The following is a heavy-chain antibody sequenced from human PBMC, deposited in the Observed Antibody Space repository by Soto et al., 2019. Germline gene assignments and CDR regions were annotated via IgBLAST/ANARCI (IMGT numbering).Heavy chain of an antibody. V-gene: IGHV1-69*13. CDR3: ARVFGYCSSTSCLGYYYYGMDV. CDR2: IIPIFGTA. D-gene: IGHD2-2*01. Sequence: GAAGKVSCQASGGTFRSYAISRVGQAPGQGLAWMGGIIPIFGTANYAQKFQGRVTITADESTSTAYMELSSLRSEDTAVYYCARVFGYCSSTSCLGYYYYGMDVWGQGTTVTVSS. CDR1: GGTFRSYA. J-gene: IGHJ6*02.